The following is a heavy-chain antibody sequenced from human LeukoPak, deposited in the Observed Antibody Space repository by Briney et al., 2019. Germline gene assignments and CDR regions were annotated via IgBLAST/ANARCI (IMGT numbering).Heavy chain of an antibody. CDR2: IYHSGST. D-gene: IGHD4-17*01. CDR1: GGSISSGGYY. V-gene: IGHV4-30-2*01. Sequence: SQTLSLTCTVSGGSISSGGYYWSWIRQPPGKGLEWIGYIYHSGSTYYNPSLKSRVTISVDRSKNQFSLKLSSVTAADTAVYYCARDHPTAPVTTIPSRWGQGTLVTVSS. J-gene: IGHJ4*02. CDR3: ARDHPTAPVTTIPSR.